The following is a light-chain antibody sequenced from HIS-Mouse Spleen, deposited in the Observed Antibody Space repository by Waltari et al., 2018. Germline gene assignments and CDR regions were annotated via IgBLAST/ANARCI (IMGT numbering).Light chain of an antibody. V-gene: IGLV3-10*01. CDR3: YSTDSSGNHRV. CDR2: EDS. Sequence: SYELTQPPSVSVSPGQTARITCSGDALPKKYAYWYQQKSGQAPVLVIYEDSKRPSGIHERFSGSSSGTMATLTISGAQVEDEADYYCYSTDSSGNHRVFGRGTKLTVL. J-gene: IGLJ2*01. CDR1: ALPKKY.